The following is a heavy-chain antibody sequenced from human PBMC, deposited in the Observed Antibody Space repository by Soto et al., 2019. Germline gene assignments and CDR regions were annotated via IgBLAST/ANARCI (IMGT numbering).Heavy chain of an antibody. J-gene: IGHJ3*02. CDR2: INAGNGNT. D-gene: IGHD3-10*01. V-gene: IGHV1-3*01. Sequence: GASVKVSCKASGYTFTSYAMHWVRQAPGQRLEWMGWINAGNGNTKYSQKFQGRATITRDTSASTAYMELSSLRSEDTAVYYCARDSPMGVAFDIWGQGTMVTV. CDR3: ARDSPMGVAFDI. CDR1: GYTFTSYA.